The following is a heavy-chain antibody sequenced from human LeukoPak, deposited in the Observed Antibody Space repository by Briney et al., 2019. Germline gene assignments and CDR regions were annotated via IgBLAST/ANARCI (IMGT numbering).Heavy chain of an antibody. V-gene: IGHV3-48*04. D-gene: IGHD6-19*01. Sequence: GGSLRLSCAASGFTFSSYSMNWVRQAPGKGLEWVSYISSSSTIYYADSVKGRFTISRDNTKNSLYLQMNSLRAEDTVVYYCARGEPYSSGWSAFDYWGQGTLVTVSS. CDR2: ISSSSTI. J-gene: IGHJ4*02. CDR1: GFTFSSYS. CDR3: ARGEPYSSGWSAFDY.